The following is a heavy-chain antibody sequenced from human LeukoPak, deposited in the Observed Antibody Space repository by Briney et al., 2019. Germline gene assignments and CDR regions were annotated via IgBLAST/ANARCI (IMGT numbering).Heavy chain of an antibody. Sequence: GGSLRLSCAASGFTFSSYDMHWVRQATGKGLEWISAISSAGDTYYPGSVKGRFTTSRENAKKSLYLQMNSLRAGDTAVYYCARGNILTGYDYRGQGTLVAVSS. CDR1: GFTFSSYD. V-gene: IGHV3-13*04. CDR3: ARGNILTGYDY. CDR2: ISSAGDT. J-gene: IGHJ4*02. D-gene: IGHD3-9*01.